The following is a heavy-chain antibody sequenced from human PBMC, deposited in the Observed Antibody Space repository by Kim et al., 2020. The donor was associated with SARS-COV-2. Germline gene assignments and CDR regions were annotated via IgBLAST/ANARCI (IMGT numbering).Heavy chain of an antibody. CDR2: INHSGST. Sequence: SETLSLTCAVYGGSFSGYYWSWIRQPPGKGLEWIGEINHSGSTNYNPSLKSRVTISVDTSKNQFSLKLSSVTAADTAVYYCAVLRGTASTNYYYGMDVWGQGTTVTVSS. V-gene: IGHV4-34*01. J-gene: IGHJ6*02. CDR3: AVLRGTASTNYYYGMDV. D-gene: IGHD3-16*01. CDR1: GGSFSGYY.